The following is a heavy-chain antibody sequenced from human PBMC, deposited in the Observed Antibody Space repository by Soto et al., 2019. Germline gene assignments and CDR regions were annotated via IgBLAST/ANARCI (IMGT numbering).Heavy chain of an antibody. CDR2: SRDKANSFST. D-gene: IGHD3-10*01. V-gene: IGHV3-72*01. CDR3: ARTKSYGAYDV. Sequence: EVKLVESGGGLVQPGGSLRLSCAVSGFTQSDYYIDWVRQAPGKGLEWLARSRDKANSFSTDYAASVKGRLSISRDDSESSVFLQMNSLRTEDTALYYCARTKSYGAYDVWGQGTVVIVSS. CDR1: GFTQSDYY. J-gene: IGHJ3*01.